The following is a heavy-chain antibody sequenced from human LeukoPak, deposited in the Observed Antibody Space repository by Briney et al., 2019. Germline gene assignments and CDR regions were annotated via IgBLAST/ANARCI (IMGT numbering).Heavy chain of an antibody. CDR2: ISYSGST. CDR3: VRQFMVRGVKVPWFDP. V-gene: IGHV4-59*08. Sequence: ASETLSLTCTVSGGSISSYYWSWIRQPPGKGLEWIAYISYSGSTNYNPSLRSRVTISLDTSKNQFSLKLSSVTAADTAVYYCVRQFMVRGVKVPWFDPWGQGTLVTVSS. D-gene: IGHD3-10*01. J-gene: IGHJ5*02. CDR1: GGSISSYY.